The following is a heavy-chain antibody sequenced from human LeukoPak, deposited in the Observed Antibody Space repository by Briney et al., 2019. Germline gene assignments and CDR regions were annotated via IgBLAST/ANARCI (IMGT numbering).Heavy chain of an antibody. CDR2: ISNDSVDK. J-gene: IGHJ3*02. V-gene: IGHV3-11*04. D-gene: IGHD3-3*01. CDR3: ARRDWVSGAVRAFDI. CDR1: GFTFSDYY. Sequence: GSLRLSCVGSGFTFSDYYMSWIRQVPGKGLEWVSYISNDSVDKYYVDSVRGRFTISRDNAKKSMYLQMSGLRVEDTAVYYCARRDWVSGAVRAFDIWGQGTMVTVSS.